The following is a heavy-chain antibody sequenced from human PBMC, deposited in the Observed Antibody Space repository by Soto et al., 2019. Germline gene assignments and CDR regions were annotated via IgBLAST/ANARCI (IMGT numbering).Heavy chain of an antibody. J-gene: IGHJ4*02. CDR2: INHSGST. V-gene: IGHV4-34*01. CDR3: ARGSAARRGIDY. D-gene: IGHD6-6*01. Sequence: LSETLSLTCAVYGGSFSGYYWSWIRQPPGKGLEWIGEINHSGSTNYNPSLKSRVTISVDTSKNQFSLKLSSVTAADTAVYYCARGSAARRGIDYWGQGTLVTVSS. CDR1: GGSFSGYY.